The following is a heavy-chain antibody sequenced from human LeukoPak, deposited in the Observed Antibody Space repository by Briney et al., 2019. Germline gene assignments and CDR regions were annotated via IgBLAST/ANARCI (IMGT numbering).Heavy chain of an antibody. CDR1: GGTFSSYA. J-gene: IGHJ4*02. CDR3: ARELYYYDSSGHFDY. D-gene: IGHD3-22*01. V-gene: IGHV1-69*05. Sequence: SVKVSCEASGGTFSSYAISWVRQAPGQGLEWMGRIIPIFGTANYAQKFQGRVTITTDESTSIAYMELSSLRSEDTAVYYCARELYYYDSSGHFDYWGQGTLVTVSS. CDR2: IIPIFGTA.